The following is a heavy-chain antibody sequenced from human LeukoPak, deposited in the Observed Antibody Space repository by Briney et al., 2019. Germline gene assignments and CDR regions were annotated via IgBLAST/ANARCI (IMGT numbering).Heavy chain of an antibody. J-gene: IGHJ4*02. CDR3: AKGPTVLSNYYDSSGFLYYFDY. D-gene: IGHD3-22*01. CDR2: ISGSGGST. CDR1: GFTFSSYS. Sequence: GGSLRLSCAASGFTFSSYSMNWVRQAPGKGLEWVSAISGSGGSTYYADSVKGRFTISRDNSKNTLYLQMNSLRAEDTAVYYCAKGPTVLSNYYDSSGFLYYFDYWGQGTLVTVSS. V-gene: IGHV3-23*01.